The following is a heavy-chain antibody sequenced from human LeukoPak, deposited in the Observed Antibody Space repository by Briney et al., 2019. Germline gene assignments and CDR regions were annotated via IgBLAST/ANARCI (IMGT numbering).Heavy chain of an antibody. Sequence: PGGSLRLSCAASGFTFSSYGMSWGRQAPGEGLEWVSAISGSGGGTYYADSVKGRFTISRDNSKNTLYLQMNSLRVEDTAVYYCAKDLDCGSEYCGQGTLVTVSS. D-gene: IGHD3-10*01. V-gene: IGHV3-23*01. J-gene: IGHJ4*02. CDR2: ISGSGGGT. CDR3: AKDLDCGSEY. CDR1: GFTFSSYG.